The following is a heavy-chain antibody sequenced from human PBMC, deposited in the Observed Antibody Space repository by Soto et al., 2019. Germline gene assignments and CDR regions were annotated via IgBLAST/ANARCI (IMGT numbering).Heavy chain of an antibody. CDR2: ISSSGSTI. D-gene: IGHD3-3*01. V-gene: IGHV3-11*01. J-gene: IGHJ6*02. Sequence: GGSLRLSCAASGFTFSDYYMSWIRQAPGKGLEWVSYISSSGSTIYYADSVKGRFTISRDNSKNTLYLQMNSLRAEDTAVYYCAKNRTGYPSYDFWSGYYSGLYYYYGMDVWGQGTTVTVSS. CDR1: GFTFSDYY. CDR3: AKNRTGYPSYDFWSGYYSGLYYYYGMDV.